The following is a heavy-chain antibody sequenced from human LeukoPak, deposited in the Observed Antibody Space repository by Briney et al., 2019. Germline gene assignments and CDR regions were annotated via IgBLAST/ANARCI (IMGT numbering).Heavy chain of an antibody. J-gene: IGHJ4*02. CDR1: GFTLSNYW. V-gene: IGHV3-7*01. CDR3: AKDWANYYDSSGYEK. CDR2: IKQDGSEK. Sequence: PGGSLRLSCAASGFTLSNYWMSWVRQAPGKGLEWVANIKQDGSEKYYVDSVKGRFTISRDNAKNSLYLQMNSLRAEDTAVYYCAKDWANYYDSSGYEKWGQGTLVTVSS. D-gene: IGHD3-22*01.